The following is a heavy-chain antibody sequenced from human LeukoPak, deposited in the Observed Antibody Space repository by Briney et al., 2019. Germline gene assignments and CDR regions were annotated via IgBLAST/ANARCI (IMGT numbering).Heavy chain of an antibody. V-gene: IGHV1-18*01. D-gene: IGHD1-14*01. CDR2: ISAYNGYT. CDR3: ARDGGTWNHDYYMDV. Sequence: ASVNVSCKASGYTFTSHGFSWVRQAPGQGLEWMGWISAYNGYTNYAQKLQGRVTMTTDTSTSTAYMELRSLRSDDTAVYYCARDGGTWNHDYYMDVWGKGTTVTVSS. CDR1: GYTFTSHG. J-gene: IGHJ6*03.